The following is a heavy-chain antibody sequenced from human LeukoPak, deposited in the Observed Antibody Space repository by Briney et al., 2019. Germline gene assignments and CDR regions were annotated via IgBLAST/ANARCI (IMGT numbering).Heavy chain of an antibody. J-gene: IGHJ4*02. CDR3: ANPYCSSTSCYKGY. Sequence: PGGSLRLSCAASGFTFSSFGMHWVRQAPGKGLEWVAFIRYDGSNKYYADSVKGRFTISRDNSKNTLYLQMNSLRAEDTAVYYCANPYCSSTSCYKGYWGQGTLVTVSS. V-gene: IGHV3-30*02. CDR2: IRYDGSNK. CDR1: GFTFSSFG. D-gene: IGHD2-2*02.